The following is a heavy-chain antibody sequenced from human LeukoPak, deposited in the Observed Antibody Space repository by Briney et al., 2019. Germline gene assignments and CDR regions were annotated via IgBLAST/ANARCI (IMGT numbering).Heavy chain of an antibody. D-gene: IGHD3-10*01. V-gene: IGHV3-48*01. CDR1: GFTFSSYS. Sequence: SGGSLRLSCAASGFTFSSYSMNWVRQAPGKGLEWVSYISSSSSTMYYADSVKGRFSISRDNAKKSLYLQMNSLRAEDTAVYYCARDAGVYYYGSGSNYFDFWGQGTLVTVSS. CDR2: ISSSSSTM. CDR3: ARDAGVYYYGSGSNYFDF. J-gene: IGHJ4*02.